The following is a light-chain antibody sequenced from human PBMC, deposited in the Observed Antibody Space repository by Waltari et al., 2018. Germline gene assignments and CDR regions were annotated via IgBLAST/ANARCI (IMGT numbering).Light chain of an antibody. CDR1: QSTSSY. V-gene: IGKV1-39*01. CDR3: QQSYSTPPT. Sequence: DIQMTQSPSSLPASVGDRVTTTCRASQSTSSYLNWYQQKPGKAPKLLIYAASSLQSGVPSRFSGSGSGTDFTLTISSLQPEDFATYYCQQSYSTPPTFGGGTKVEIK. CDR2: AAS. J-gene: IGKJ4*01.